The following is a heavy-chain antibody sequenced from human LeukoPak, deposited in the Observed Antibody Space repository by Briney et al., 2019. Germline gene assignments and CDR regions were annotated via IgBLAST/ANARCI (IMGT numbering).Heavy chain of an antibody. CDR3: ARGWGITAGFDY. Sequence: SSETLSLTCAVYGGSFSGYYWSWIRQPPGKGLEWIGEINHSGSTNYNPSLKSRVTISVDTSKNQFSLKLSSVTGADTAVYYCARGWGITAGFDYWGQGTLVTVSS. D-gene: IGHD6-19*01. V-gene: IGHV4-34*01. CDR1: GGSFSGYY. CDR2: INHSGST. J-gene: IGHJ4*02.